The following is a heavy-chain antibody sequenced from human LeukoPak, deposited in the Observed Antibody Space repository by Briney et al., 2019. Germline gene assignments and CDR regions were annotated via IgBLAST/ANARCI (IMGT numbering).Heavy chain of an antibody. J-gene: IGHJ6*02. CDR3: ASTGRDYYYGMNV. Sequence: PGGSLRLSCAASGFTFSSYEMNWVRQASGKGLEWVSYISSSGNTIYYADSVKGRFTISRDNAKNSLYLQMNSLRAEDTAVYYCASTGRDYYYGMNVWGQGTTVTVSS. CDR2: ISSSGNTI. CDR1: GFTFSSYE. V-gene: IGHV3-48*03. D-gene: IGHD3-10*01.